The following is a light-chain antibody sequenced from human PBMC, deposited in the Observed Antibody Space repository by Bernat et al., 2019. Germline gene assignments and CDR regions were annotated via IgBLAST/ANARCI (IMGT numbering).Light chain of an antibody. J-gene: IGKJ4*01. CDR2: GAS. CDR3: QQYSTSPPEFT. V-gene: IGKV3-20*01. Sequence: DIVLTQSPGTLSLSPGERATLSCRASQSVSTGYLAWYQQKPGQPLRLLIYGASSRATGISDRFSARGSGTDFTFTISRLEPEDFAVYYCQQYSTSPPEFTFGGGTKVEIK. CDR1: QSVSTGY.